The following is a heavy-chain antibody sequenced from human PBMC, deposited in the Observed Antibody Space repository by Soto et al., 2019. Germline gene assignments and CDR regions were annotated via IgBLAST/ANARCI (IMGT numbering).Heavy chain of an antibody. CDR2: IYYGGTT. Sequence: QVQLRESGPGLVKPSQTLSLSCTVSGGSINSGAYYWTRIRQHPGKGLEYLGFIYYGGTTYYNPSLRSRVTMSVDTSNNHFSLKLRSVTAADTAVYYCAGGPYRGSDVGPPFDYWGQGFLVTASS. CDR3: AGGPYRGSDVGPPFDY. CDR1: GGSINSGAYY. V-gene: IGHV4-31*03. J-gene: IGHJ4*02. D-gene: IGHD5-12*01.